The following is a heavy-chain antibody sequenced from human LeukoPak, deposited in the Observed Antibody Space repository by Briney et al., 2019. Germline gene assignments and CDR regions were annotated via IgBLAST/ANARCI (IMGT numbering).Heavy chain of an antibody. V-gene: IGHV1-69*13. CDR3: ARGIAVAGTGAFDI. CDR2: IIPIFGTA. D-gene: IGHD6-19*01. CDR1: GGTFSSYA. J-gene: IGHJ3*02. Sequence: SVKVSCKASGGTFSSYAISWVRQAPGQGLEWMGGIIPIFGTANYAQKFQGRVTITADESTSTAYMELSSLRSDDTAVYYCARGIAVAGTGAFDIWGQGTMVTVSS.